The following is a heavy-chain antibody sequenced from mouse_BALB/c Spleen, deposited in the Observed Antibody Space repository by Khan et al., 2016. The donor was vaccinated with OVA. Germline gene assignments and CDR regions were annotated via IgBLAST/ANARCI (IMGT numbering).Heavy chain of an antibody. CDR3: ARLAYYYNSEGFVY. CDR2: ISSGGTYT. Sequence: EVELVESGGDLVKPGGSLKLSCAASGFTFSTYGMSWVRQTPDRGLEWVATISSGGTYTFYPDNVKGRFTISRDNANNTLYLQMSSLKSADTAMYYCARLAYYYNSEGFVYWGQGTLVTVSA. D-gene: IGHD1-1*01. CDR1: GFTFSTYG. V-gene: IGHV5-6*01. J-gene: IGHJ3*01.